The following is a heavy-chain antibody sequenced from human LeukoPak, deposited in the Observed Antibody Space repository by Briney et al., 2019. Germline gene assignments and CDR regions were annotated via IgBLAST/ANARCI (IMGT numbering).Heavy chain of an antibody. CDR1: GGSISSGGYS. CDR3: ARAGTAAGDAFDI. V-gene: IGHV4-30-2*01. Sequence: PSQTLSLTCAVSGGSISSGGYSWGWIRQPPGKGLEWIEYIYHSGSTYYNPSLKSRVTISVDRSKNQFSLKLSSVTAADTAVYYCARAGTAAGDAFDIWGQGTMVTVSS. D-gene: IGHD6-13*01. CDR2: IYHSGST. J-gene: IGHJ3*02.